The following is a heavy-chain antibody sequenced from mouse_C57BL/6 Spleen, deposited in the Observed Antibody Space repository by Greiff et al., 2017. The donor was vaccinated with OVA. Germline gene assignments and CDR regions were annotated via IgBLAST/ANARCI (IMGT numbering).Heavy chain of an antibody. J-gene: IGHJ3*01. CDR1: GYTFTSYW. Sequence: QVQLQQPGAELVKPGASVKLSCKASGYTFTSYWMHWVKQRPGQGLEWIGMIHPNSGSTNYNEKFKGKATLTVDKSSSTAYMQLSSLTSEDSAVYYCAREGNPAWFAYWGQGTLVTVSA. D-gene: IGHD2-1*01. CDR2: IHPNSGST. V-gene: IGHV1-64*01. CDR3: AREGNPAWFAY.